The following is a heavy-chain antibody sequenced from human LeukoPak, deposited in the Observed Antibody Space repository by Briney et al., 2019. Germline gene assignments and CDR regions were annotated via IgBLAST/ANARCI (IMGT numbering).Heavy chain of an antibody. J-gene: IGHJ3*02. Sequence: GGSLRLSCEASGFTFDHYGMSWVRQVPGKGLEWVSGINWNGVTTHYTDSVKGRFTISRDNAKNSLYLQMNSLRAEDTALYYCAREGALLTADGFDIWGQGTMVTVSS. CDR3: AREGALLTADGFDI. V-gene: IGHV3-20*04. CDR2: INWNGVTT. D-gene: IGHD1-14*01. CDR1: GFTFDHYG.